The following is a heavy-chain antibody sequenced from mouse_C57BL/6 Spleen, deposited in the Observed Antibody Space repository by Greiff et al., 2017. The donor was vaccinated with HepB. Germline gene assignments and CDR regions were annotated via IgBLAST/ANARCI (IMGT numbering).Heavy chain of an antibody. D-gene: IGHD2-3*01. Sequence: QVQLQQSGPELVKPGASVKISCKASGYAFSSSWMNWVKQRPGKGLEWIGRIYPGDGDTNYNGKFKGKATLTADKSSSTAYMQLSSLTSEDSAVYFCARGGYSLAYWGQGTLVTVSA. CDR3: ARGGYSLAY. CDR1: GYAFSSSW. CDR2: IYPGDGDT. V-gene: IGHV1-82*01. J-gene: IGHJ3*01.